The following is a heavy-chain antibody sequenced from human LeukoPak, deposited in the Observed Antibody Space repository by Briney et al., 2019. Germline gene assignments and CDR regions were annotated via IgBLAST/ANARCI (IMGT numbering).Heavy chain of an antibody. Sequence: GQSLNISCKGSGYSFASSWIGWVRQMPGKGLDWMGIIYPGDSDTRYSPSFQGQVTISADKSISTPYLQWSSLKASDAAIYYCARRASAFEYFDYWGQGTLVTVSS. CDR2: IYPGDSDT. CDR1: GYSFASSW. J-gene: IGHJ4*02. CDR3: ARRASAFEYFDY. V-gene: IGHV5-51*01. D-gene: IGHD3-10*01.